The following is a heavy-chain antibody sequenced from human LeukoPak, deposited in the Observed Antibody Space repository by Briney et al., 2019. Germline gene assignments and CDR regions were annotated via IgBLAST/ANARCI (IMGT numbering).Heavy chain of an antibody. CDR3: ARDSGYTGSDAFDI. V-gene: IGHV3-66*02. CDR1: GFTFSSYW. Sequence: GGSLRLSCAASGFTFSSYWMSWVRQAPGKGLEWVSVIYSAGRTYYADSVKGRFTISRDNSKNTLYLQMDSLRTEDTAVYYCARDSGYTGSDAFDIWGQGTMVTVSS. CDR2: IYSAGRT. D-gene: IGHD5-12*01. J-gene: IGHJ3*02.